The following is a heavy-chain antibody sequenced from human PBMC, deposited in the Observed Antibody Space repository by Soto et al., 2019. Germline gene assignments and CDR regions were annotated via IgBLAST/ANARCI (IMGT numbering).Heavy chain of an antibody. V-gene: IGHV1-3*01. Sequence: ASVKVSCKASGYTFTSYGINWVRQAPGRGLEWMGWINPGNGNTKYSQQFQGRVIIDRDTSASTAYMELSSLRSEDTAVYYCARVVDFWSGYYNWFDPWGQGTLVTVS. D-gene: IGHD3-3*01. CDR2: INPGNGNT. J-gene: IGHJ5*02. CDR1: GYTFTSYG. CDR3: ARVVDFWSGYYNWFDP.